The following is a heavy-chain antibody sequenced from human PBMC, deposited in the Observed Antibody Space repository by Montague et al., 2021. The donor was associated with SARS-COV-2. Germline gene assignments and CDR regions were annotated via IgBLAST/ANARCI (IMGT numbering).Heavy chain of an antibody. D-gene: IGHD1-20*01. Sequence: SETLSLTCTVSGGSISSSSYYWGWIRQPPGKGLEWIGSIYYSGSTYYNPSLKSRVTISVDTSKNQFSLKLTSVTAADTAVYYCARRVTGTTVHYYYVGMDVWGQGTPVTVSS. CDR3: ARRVTGTTVHYYYVGMDV. CDR2: IYYSGST. CDR1: GGSISSSSYY. J-gene: IGHJ6*02. V-gene: IGHV4-39*01.